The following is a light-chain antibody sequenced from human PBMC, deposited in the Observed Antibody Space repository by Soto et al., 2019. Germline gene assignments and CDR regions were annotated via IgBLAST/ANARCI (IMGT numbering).Light chain of an antibody. CDR2: DVI. J-gene: IGLJ1*01. Sequence: QSALTQPPSASGSPGQSVTISCTGTSSDVGGYNYVSWYQQHPGKAPKLMIYDVIKRPSGVPDRFSGSKSGNTASLTVSGLQAEDEADYYCQSYDSSLIVSKVFGTGTKLTVL. CDR3: QSYDSSLIVSKV. CDR1: SSDVGGYNY. V-gene: IGLV2-8*01.